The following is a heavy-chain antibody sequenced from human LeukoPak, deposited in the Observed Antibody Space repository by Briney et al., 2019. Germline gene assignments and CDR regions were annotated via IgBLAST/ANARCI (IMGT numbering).Heavy chain of an antibody. CDR3: AKDESVVVAATLSDY. CDR2: ISYDGSNK. J-gene: IGHJ4*02. D-gene: IGHD2-15*01. V-gene: IGHV3-30*18. CDR1: GFTFSSYG. Sequence: GGSLRLSCAASGFTFSSYGMHWVRPAPGKGLEWVSVISYDGSNKYYADSVKGRFTISRDNSKNTLYLQMNSLRAEDTAVYYCAKDESVVVAATLSDYWGQGTLVTVSS.